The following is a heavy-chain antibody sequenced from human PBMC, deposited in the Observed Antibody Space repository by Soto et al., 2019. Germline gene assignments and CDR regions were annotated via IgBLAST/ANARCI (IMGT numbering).Heavy chain of an antibody. V-gene: IGHV3-49*04. CDR1: GFTFDDYA. D-gene: IGHD3-22*01. CDR2: ISSQAFGGTT. J-gene: IGHJ4*02. CDR3: ATVYFYDSSADYYFDY. Sequence: GGSLRLSCTVSGFTFDDYAMSWVRQAPGKGLEWVGFISSQAFGGTTEYAASVEGRFTISTDESKTIAYLQMNSLKAADTAVYFCATVYFYDSSADYYFDYWGQGTLVTV.